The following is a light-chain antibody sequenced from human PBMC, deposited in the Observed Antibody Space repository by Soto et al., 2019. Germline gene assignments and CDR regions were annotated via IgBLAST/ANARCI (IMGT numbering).Light chain of an antibody. CDR1: QSVSSSF. J-gene: IGKJ1*01. CDR3: QQYVTSPWA. V-gene: IGKV3-20*01. CDR2: GAS. Sequence: EIVLTQSPGTLSLSPGERATLSCRASQSVSSSFLAWYQQKPGQAPRLRIYGASNRATGIPDRFSGSGSGTDFTLTISRLEPEDFAVYYCQQYVTSPWAFGQGTKVAIE.